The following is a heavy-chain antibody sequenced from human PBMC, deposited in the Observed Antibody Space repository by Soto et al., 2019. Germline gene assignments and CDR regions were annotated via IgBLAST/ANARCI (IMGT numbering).Heavy chain of an antibody. CDR2: IIPILGIA. V-gene: IGHV1-69*02. J-gene: IGHJ1*01. CDR1: GGTFSSYT. Sequence: QVQLVQSGAAVKKPGSSVKVSCKASGGTFSSYTISWVRQAPGQGLEWMGRIIPILGIANYAQKFQGRVTITADKSTSTAYMELSSLRSEDTAVYYCASIAAAGPAEYFPHWGQGTLVTVSS. CDR3: ASIAAAGPAEYFPH. D-gene: IGHD6-13*01.